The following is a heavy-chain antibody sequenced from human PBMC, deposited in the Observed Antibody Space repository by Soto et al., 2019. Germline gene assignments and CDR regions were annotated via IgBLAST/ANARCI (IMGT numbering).Heavy chain of an antibody. CDR3: ARVYCSSTSCYLDAFDI. D-gene: IGHD2-2*01. CDR2: ISTSTTTI. CDR1: GFTFVDYS. V-gene: IGHV3-48*01. Sequence: AGGSLRLSCAASGFTFVDYSMNWVRQAPGKGLEWISYISTSTTTIYYADSVKGRFTISRDNAKNSLYLQMNSLRAEDTAVYYCARVYCSSTSCYLDAFDIWGQGTMVTVSS. J-gene: IGHJ3*02.